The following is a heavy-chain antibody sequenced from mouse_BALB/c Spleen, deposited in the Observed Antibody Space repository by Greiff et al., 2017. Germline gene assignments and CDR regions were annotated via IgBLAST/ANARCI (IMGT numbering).Heavy chain of an antibody. CDR3: ARPYYDFDY. V-gene: IGHV1S81*02. J-gene: IGHJ2*01. CDR1: GYTFTSYW. Sequence: QVQLKQPGAELVKPGASVKLSCKASGYTFTSYWMHWVKQRPGQGLEWIGEINPSNGRTNYNEKFKSKATLTVDKSSSTAYMQLSSLTSEDSAVYYCARPYYDFDYWGQGTTLTVSS. CDR2: INPSNGRT. D-gene: IGHD1-1*01.